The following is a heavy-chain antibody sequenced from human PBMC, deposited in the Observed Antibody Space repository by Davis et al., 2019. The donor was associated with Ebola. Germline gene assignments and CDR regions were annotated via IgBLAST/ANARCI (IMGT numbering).Heavy chain of an antibody. CDR3: ATAEYSSSSASTTFDP. J-gene: IGHJ5*02. V-gene: IGHV1-24*01. Sequence: ASVKVSCKVSGYTLTELSMHWVRQAPGKGLEWMGGFDPEDGETIYAQKFQGRVTMTEDTSTDTAYMELSSLRSEDTAVYYCATAEYSSSSASTTFDPWGQGTLVTVSS. D-gene: IGHD6-6*01. CDR2: FDPEDGET. CDR1: GYTLTELS.